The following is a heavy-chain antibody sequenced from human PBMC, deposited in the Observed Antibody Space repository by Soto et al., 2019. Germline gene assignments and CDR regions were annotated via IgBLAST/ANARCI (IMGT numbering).Heavy chain of an antibody. CDR2: ISGSGGST. Sequence: PGGSLRLSCAASGFTFSSYAMSWVRQAPGKGLEWVSAISGSGGSTYYADSVKGRFTISRDNSKNTLYLQMNSLRAEDTAVYYCAKDRPSLYSNSPYYFDYWGQGTLVTVSS. CDR3: AKDRPSLYSNSPYYFDY. V-gene: IGHV3-23*01. CDR1: GFTFSSYA. J-gene: IGHJ4*02. D-gene: IGHD4-4*01.